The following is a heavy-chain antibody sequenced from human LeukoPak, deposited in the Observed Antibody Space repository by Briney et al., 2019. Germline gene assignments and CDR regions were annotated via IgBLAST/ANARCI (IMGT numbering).Heavy chain of an antibody. Sequence: GRSLRLSCAASGFTFSSYAMHWVRQAPGKGLEWVAVISYDGSNKYYAVSVKGRFTISRDNSKNTLCLQMNSLRAEDTAVYYCARDNSGYDLMPFDYWGQGTLVTVSS. V-gene: IGHV3-30*04. CDR3: ARDNSGYDLMPFDY. D-gene: IGHD5-12*01. CDR1: GFTFSSYA. CDR2: ISYDGSNK. J-gene: IGHJ4*02.